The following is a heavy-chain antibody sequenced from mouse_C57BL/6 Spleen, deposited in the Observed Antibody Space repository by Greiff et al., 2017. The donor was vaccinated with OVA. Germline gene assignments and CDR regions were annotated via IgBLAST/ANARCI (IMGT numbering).Heavy chain of an antibody. CDR2: INPSSGYT. CDR1: GYTFTSYW. D-gene: IGHD1-1*01. V-gene: IGHV1-7*01. CDR3: ARRTTVQYFDV. Sequence: QVQLKESGAELAKPGASVKLSCKASGYTFTSYWMHWVKQRPGQGLEWIGYINPSSGYTKYNQKFKDKATLTADKSSSTAYMQLSSLTYEDSAVYDCARRTTVQYFDVWGTGTTVTVSS. J-gene: IGHJ1*03.